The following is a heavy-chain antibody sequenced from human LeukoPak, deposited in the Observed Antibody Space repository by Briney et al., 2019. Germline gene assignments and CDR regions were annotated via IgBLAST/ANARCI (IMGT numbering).Heavy chain of an antibody. CDR3: ASAYGDYLDH. V-gene: IGHV3-30*09. CDR2: ISDDGSSK. J-gene: IGHJ4*02. D-gene: IGHD4-17*01. Sequence: GWSLRLSCAASGFTFSTYVIHWVRQAPGKGLEWVAFISDDGSSKHYADSVKGRFAISRDNSKNTLSLQMNSLRAEDTAVYYCASAYGDYLDHWGQGTLVTVSP. CDR1: GFTFSTYV.